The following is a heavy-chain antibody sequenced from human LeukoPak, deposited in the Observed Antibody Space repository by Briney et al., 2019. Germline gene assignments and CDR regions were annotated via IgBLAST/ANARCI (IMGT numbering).Heavy chain of an antibody. Sequence: SETLSLTCTVSGGSISSYYWSWIRQPPGKGLEWIGEINHSGSTNYNPSLKSRVTISVDTSKSQFSLKLSSVTAADTAVYYCARGWYSSSWYYWGQGTLVTVSS. J-gene: IGHJ4*02. V-gene: IGHV4-34*01. D-gene: IGHD6-13*01. CDR3: ARGWYSSSWYY. CDR1: GGSISSYY. CDR2: INHSGST.